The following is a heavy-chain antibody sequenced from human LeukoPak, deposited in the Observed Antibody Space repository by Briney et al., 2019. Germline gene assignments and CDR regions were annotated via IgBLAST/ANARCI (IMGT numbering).Heavy chain of an antibody. CDR2: IYSGGST. D-gene: IGHD6-19*01. Sequence: GGSLRLSCAASGFTVSSNYMSWVRQAPGKGLEWVSVIYSGGSTYYADSVKGRFTISRDNSKNTLYLQMNSLRAEDTAVYYCARGLKYSSGWYYFGYWGQGTLVTVSS. CDR1: GFTVSSNY. J-gene: IGHJ4*02. CDR3: ARGLKYSSGWYYFGY. V-gene: IGHV3-53*01.